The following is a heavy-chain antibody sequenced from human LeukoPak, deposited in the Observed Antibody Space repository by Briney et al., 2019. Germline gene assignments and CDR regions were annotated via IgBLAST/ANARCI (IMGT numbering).Heavy chain of an antibody. D-gene: IGHD3-10*01. Sequence: PSETLSLTCAVYGGPFSGYYWSWIRQPPGKGLEWIGEINHSGSTNYNPSLKSRVTISVDTSKNQFSLKLSSVTAADTAVYYCARCPSYYLFDYWGQGTLVTVSS. V-gene: IGHV4-34*01. CDR1: GGPFSGYY. CDR3: ARCPSYYLFDY. CDR2: INHSGST. J-gene: IGHJ4*02.